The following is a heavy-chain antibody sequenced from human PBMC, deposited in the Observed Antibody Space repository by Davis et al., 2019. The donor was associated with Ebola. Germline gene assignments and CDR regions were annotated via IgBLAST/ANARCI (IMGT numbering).Heavy chain of an antibody. CDR3: ARQHSYGYAFDY. D-gene: IGHD5-18*01. J-gene: IGHJ4*02. Sequence: ASVKVSCKASGYTFTGYYMHWVRQAPGQGLEWMGWINPNSGGTNYAQKFQGRVTMTRDTSISTAYMELSRLRSDDTAVYYCARQHSYGYAFDYWGQGTLVTVSS. CDR1: GYTFTGYY. CDR2: INPNSGGT. V-gene: IGHV1-2*02.